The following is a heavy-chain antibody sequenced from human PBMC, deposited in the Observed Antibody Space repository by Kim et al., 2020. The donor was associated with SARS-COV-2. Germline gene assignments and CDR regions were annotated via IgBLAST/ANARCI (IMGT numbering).Heavy chain of an antibody. CDR3: ARDADLGVVVVAADYGMEV. V-gene: IGHV4-31*03. D-gene: IGHD2-15*01. CDR1: GGSISSGGYY. CDR2: IYYSGIT. J-gene: IGHJ6*02. Sequence: SETLSLTCTVSGGSISSGGYYWSWIRQHPGKGLEWIGYIYYSGITYYNPSLKSRVTISVDTSKNQFSLKLSSVTAADTAVYYCARDADLGVVVVAADYGMEVWGQGTTVTVSS.